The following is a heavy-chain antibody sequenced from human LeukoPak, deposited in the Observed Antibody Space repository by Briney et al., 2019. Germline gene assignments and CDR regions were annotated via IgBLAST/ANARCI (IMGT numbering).Heavy chain of an antibody. CDR3: AKYGSDAFDI. J-gene: IGHJ3*02. CDR1: GFTFSSYA. D-gene: IGHD4-17*01. CDR2: ISVSGGST. V-gene: IGHV3-23*01. Sequence: GGSLRLSCAASGFTFSSYAMSWVRQAPGKGLEWVSAISVSGGSTYYAHSVKGRFTISRGNSKNTLYLQMYSLRAEDTAVYYCAKYGSDAFDIWAKGQWSPSLQ.